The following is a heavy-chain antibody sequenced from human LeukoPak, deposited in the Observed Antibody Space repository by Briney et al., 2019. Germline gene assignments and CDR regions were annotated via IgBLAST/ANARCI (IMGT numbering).Heavy chain of an antibody. CDR2: FSDSGGST. Sequence: PGGSLRLSCAASGFTFSSYAMSWVRQAPGKGLEWVSGFSDSGGSTYYTDSVKGRFTISRDNSRNTLFLQMNSLRAEDSAVYYCAKDSQGGLTGTGVLWRHGTLVTVSS. J-gene: IGHJ4*01. CDR3: AKDSQGGLTGTGVL. V-gene: IGHV3-23*01. D-gene: IGHD3-9*01. CDR1: GFTFSSYA.